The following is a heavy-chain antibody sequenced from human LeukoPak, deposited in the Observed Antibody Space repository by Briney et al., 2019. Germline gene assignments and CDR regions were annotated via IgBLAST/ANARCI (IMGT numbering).Heavy chain of an antibody. D-gene: IGHD3-22*01. Sequence: PGGSLRLSCAASGFTVSSNYMSWVRQAPGKGLEWVSVIYSGGSTYYADSVKGRFTISRDNSKSTLYIQMNSLRAEDTAVYYCAKDGHYYDSSGYYLSAFDIWGQGTMVTVSS. CDR2: IYSGGST. J-gene: IGHJ3*02. CDR3: AKDGHYYDSSGYYLSAFDI. V-gene: IGHV3-53*01. CDR1: GFTVSSNY.